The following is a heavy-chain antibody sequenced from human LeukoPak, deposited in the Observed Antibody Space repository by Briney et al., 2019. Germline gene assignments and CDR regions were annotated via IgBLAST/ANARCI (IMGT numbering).Heavy chain of an antibody. CDR1: GGSTSSYY. J-gene: IGHJ4*02. CDR2: TYYSGST. CDR3: ARAGEYDFWSGYYDV. V-gene: IGHV4-59*01. Sequence: SETLSLTCTVSGGSTSSYYWSWIRQPPGKGLEWIGYTYYSGSTNYNPSLKSRVTISVDTSKNQFSLKLSSVTAADTAVYYCARAGEYDFWSGYYDVWGQGTLVTVSS. D-gene: IGHD3-3*01.